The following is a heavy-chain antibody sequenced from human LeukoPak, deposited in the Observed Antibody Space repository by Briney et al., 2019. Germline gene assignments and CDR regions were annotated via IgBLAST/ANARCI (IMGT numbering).Heavy chain of an antibody. CDR2: ISSNGGST. CDR1: GFTFSSYA. D-gene: IGHD3-22*01. Sequence: PGGSLRLSCAASGFTFSSYAMHWVRQAPGKGLEYVSAISSNGGSTYYANSVKGRFTISRDNSKNTLYLQMGSLRAEDMAVYYCARVPHSGGYSYYWYFDLWGRGTLVTVSS. V-gene: IGHV3-64*01. J-gene: IGHJ2*01. CDR3: ARVPHSGGYSYYWYFDL.